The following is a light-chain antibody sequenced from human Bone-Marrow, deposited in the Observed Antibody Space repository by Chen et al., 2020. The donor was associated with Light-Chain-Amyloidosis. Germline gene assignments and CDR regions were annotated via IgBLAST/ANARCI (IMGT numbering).Light chain of an antibody. J-gene: IGLJ2*01. V-gene: IGLV6-57*01. CDR3: QSYQGSSQGG. Sequence: NFMLTQPHSVSESPGKTVIISCTRSSGSIATNYVQWYQQRPGSSPTTVIYEDDQRPSGGPDRYSGSIDRSSNSASLTISGLKTEDEADYYCQSYQGSSQGGIGGGTKLTVL. CDR1: SGSIATNY. CDR2: EDD.